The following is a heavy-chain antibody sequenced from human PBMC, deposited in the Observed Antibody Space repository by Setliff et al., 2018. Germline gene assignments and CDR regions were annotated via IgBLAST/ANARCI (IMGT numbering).Heavy chain of an antibody. CDR2: INPSSGRT. D-gene: IGHD3-22*01. V-gene: IGHV1-46*01. J-gene: IGHJ3*02. CDR3: ARDVFPYHYEGAFDI. CDR1: GYTFTSYY. Sequence: ASVKVSCKASGYTFTSYYMHWVRQAPGLGLEWMGTINPSSGRTSYAQKFQGRVTMTRDASTSTVYMDMSSLRSEDTAVYYCARDVFPYHYEGAFDIWGQGTMVTVSS.